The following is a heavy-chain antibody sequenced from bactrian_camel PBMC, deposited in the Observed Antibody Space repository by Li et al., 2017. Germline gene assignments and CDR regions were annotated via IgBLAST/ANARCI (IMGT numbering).Heavy chain of an antibody. Sequence: QVQLVESGGGSAQPGGSLGLSCVVSGYAERHNCMAWFRQPPGQERVAVAATYRSGGGTWYGSPVKGRFTISRDNANNTVYLQMNSLKSEDTALYYCITGTFAVWGQGTQVTVS. CDR2: TYRSGGGT. J-gene: IGHJ4*01. CDR1: GYAERHNC. V-gene: IGHV3S54*01. CDR3: ITGTFAV. D-gene: IGHD6*01.